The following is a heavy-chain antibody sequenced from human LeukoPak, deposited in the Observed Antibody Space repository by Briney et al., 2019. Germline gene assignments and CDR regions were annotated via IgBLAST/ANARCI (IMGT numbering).Heavy chain of an antibody. J-gene: IGHJ4*02. V-gene: IGHV4-39*07. CDR1: GGSISSSSYY. CDR3: ARSGRQHLFDY. Sequence: SETLSLTCSASGGSISSSSYYWGWIRQPPGKGLEWIGSIYYSGSSYYNPSLKSRVTISVDTSKNQFSLKLSSVTAADTAVYYCARSGRQHLFDYWGQGTLVTVSS. CDR2: IYYSGSS. D-gene: IGHD6-13*01.